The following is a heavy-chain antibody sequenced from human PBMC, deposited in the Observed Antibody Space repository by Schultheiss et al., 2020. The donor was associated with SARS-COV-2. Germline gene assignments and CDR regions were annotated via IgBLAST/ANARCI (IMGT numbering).Heavy chain of an antibody. D-gene: IGHD2-15*01. J-gene: IGHJ6*02. V-gene: IGHV4-59*04. CDR3: ARDLAGIVVVVAATRVANYGMDV. Sequence: SETLSLTCTVSGGSISGYYWGCIRQPPGKGLEWIGYISYSGSTKYNPSLKSRVTISVDMSKNQLSLKLSSVTAADTAVYYCARDLAGIVVVVAATRVANYGMDVWGQGTTVTVSS. CDR2: ISYSGST. CDR1: GGSISGYY.